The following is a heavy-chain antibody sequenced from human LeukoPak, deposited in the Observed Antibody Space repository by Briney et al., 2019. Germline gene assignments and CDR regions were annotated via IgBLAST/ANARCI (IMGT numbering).Heavy chain of an antibody. CDR1: GFTFSSYA. J-gene: IGHJ4*02. CDR3: ARDIAVAGTAILALDY. Sequence: GGSLRLSCAASGFTFSSYAMSWVRQAPGKGLEWVSAISGSGGSTYYADSVKGRFTISRDNSKNTLYLQMNSLRAEDTAVYYCARDIAVAGTAILALDYWGQGTLVTVSS. V-gene: IGHV3-23*01. D-gene: IGHD6-19*01. CDR2: ISGSGGST.